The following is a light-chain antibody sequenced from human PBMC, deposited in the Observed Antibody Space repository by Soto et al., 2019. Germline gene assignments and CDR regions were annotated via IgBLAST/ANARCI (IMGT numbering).Light chain of an antibody. CDR3: QSYDSSLSGYV. CDR1: SSDVGSYNY. Sequence: QSVLTQPASVSGSPGQSITIFCTGTSSDVGSYNYVSWYQQHPGRAPKLMIYDVSSRPSGVSNRFSGSKSGTSASLAITGLQAEDEADYYCQSYDSSLSGYVFGTGTKVTVL. J-gene: IGLJ1*01. CDR2: DVS. V-gene: IGLV2-14*03.